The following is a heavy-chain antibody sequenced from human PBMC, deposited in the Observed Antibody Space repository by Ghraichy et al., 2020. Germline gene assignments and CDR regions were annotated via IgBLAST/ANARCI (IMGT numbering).Heavy chain of an antibody. CDR3: ARGGYSEYYYYGMDV. J-gene: IGHJ6*02. Sequence: GGSLRLSCAASGFTFSSYGMHWVRQAPGKGLEWVAVIWYDGSNKYYADSVKGRFTISRDNSKNTLYLQMNSLRAEDTAEYYCARGGYSEYYYYGMDVWGQGTTVTVSS. V-gene: IGHV3-33*01. CDR2: IWYDGSNK. CDR1: GFTFSSYG. D-gene: IGHD5-18*01.